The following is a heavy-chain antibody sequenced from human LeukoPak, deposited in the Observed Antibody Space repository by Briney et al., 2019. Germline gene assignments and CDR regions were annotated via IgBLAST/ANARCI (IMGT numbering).Heavy chain of an antibody. Sequence: SETLSLTCTVSGGSISCSSYYWGWIRQPPGKGLEWIGSIYYSGSTYYNPSLKSRVTISVDTSKNQFSLKLSSVTAADTAVYYCARQAITFGGVIVNFDYWGQGTLVTVSS. CDR2: IYYSGST. V-gene: IGHV4-39*01. D-gene: IGHD3-16*02. CDR3: ARQAITFGGVIVNFDY. J-gene: IGHJ4*02. CDR1: GGSISCSSYY.